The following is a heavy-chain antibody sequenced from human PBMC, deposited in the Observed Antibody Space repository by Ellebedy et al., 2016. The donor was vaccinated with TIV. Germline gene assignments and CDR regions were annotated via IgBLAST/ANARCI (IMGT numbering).Heavy chain of an antibody. CDR3: AADPEYSISSCFNY. CDR2: IVLGSGDT. D-gene: IGHD6-6*01. V-gene: IGHV1-58*01. J-gene: IGHJ4*02. CDR1: GFTFSSSA. Sequence: ASVKVSCKASGFTFSSSAVQWVRQARGQPLEWIGWIVLGSGDTNYAPKFQERVTISRDVSTSTAYMELTSLRSEDTGVYYCAADPEYSISSCFNYWGQGTLVTVSS.